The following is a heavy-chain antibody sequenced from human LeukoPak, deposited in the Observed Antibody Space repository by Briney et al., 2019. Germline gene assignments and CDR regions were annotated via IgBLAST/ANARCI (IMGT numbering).Heavy chain of an antibody. CDR2: ISGSGGST. CDR1: GFTFSSYA. CDR3: AKDGFSYYGSGSYYTGIVY. Sequence: HPGGSLRLSCAASGFTFSSYAMSWVRQAPGKGLEWVSAISGSGGSTYYADSVKGRFTISRDNSKNTLYLQMNSLRAEDTAVYYCAKDGFSYYGSGSYYTGIVYWGQGTLVTVSS. J-gene: IGHJ4*02. V-gene: IGHV3-23*01. D-gene: IGHD3-10*01.